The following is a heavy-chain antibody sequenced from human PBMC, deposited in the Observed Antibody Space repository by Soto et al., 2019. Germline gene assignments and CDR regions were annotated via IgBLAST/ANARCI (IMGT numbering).Heavy chain of an antibody. D-gene: IGHD4-17*01. Sequence: GASVKVSCKASGGTFSSYAISWVRQAPGQGLEWMGGIIPIFGTANYAQKFQGRVTITADKSTSTAYMELSSLRSEDTAVYYCARSSTVTTTVLRYFDYWGQGTLVTVSS. CDR2: IIPIFGTA. CDR1: GGTFSSYA. V-gene: IGHV1-69*06. CDR3: ARSSTVTTTVLRYFDY. J-gene: IGHJ4*02.